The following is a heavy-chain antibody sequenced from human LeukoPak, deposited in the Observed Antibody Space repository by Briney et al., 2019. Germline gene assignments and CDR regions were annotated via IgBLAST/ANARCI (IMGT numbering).Heavy chain of an antibody. D-gene: IGHD4-17*01. CDR3: ARGRPPLRHLKRYNWFDP. Sequence: ASVKVSCKASGYTFTSYDINWVRQATGQGLEWMGWMNPNSGNTGYVQKFQGRVTMTRNTSISTAYMELSSLRSEDTAVYYRARGRPPLRHLKRYNWFDPWGQGTLVTVSS. CDR1: GYTFTSYD. CDR2: MNPNSGNT. V-gene: IGHV1-8*01. J-gene: IGHJ5*02.